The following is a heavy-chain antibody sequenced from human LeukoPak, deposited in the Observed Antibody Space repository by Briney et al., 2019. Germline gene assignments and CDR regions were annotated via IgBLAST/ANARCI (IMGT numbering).Heavy chain of an antibody. Sequence: ASVKVSCKASGYTFTSYDINWVRQATGQGLEWMGWMNPNSGNTGYAQKFQGRVTITTDTSTSTAYMELRSLRSDDTAVYYCAREIAVAGTFYYYYYMDVWGKGTTVTVSS. CDR2: MNPNSGNT. J-gene: IGHJ6*03. D-gene: IGHD6-19*01. CDR1: GYTFTSYD. CDR3: AREIAVAGTFYYYYYMDV. V-gene: IGHV1-8*03.